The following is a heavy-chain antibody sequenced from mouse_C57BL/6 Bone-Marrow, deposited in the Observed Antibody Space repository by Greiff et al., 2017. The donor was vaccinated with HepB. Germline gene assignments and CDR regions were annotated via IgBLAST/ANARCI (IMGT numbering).Heavy chain of an antibody. D-gene: IGHD1-1*01. CDR1: GYTFTSYW. CDR2: IHPNSGST. V-gene: IGHV1-64*01. J-gene: IGHJ1*03. Sequence: QVQLQQPGAELVKPGASVKLSCKASGYTFTSYWMHWVKQRPGQGLEWIGMIHPNSGSTNYNEKFKSKATLTVDKSSSTAYMQLSSLTSEDSAVYYCASSITTVVAKDWYFDVWGTGTTVTVSS. CDR3: ASSITTVVAKDWYFDV.